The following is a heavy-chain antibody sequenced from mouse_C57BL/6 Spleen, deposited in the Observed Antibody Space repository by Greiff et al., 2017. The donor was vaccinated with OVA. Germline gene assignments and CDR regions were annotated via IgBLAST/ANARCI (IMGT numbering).Heavy chain of an antibody. CDR2: LYPGDGDT. Sequence: QVQLQQSGAELVKPGASVKISCKASGYAFSRYWMNWVKQRPGQGLEWIGQLYPGDGDTNYNGKFKGKATLTADKSSSTAYMQLSSLTSEDSAVYFCARGGFHFDYWGQGTTLTVSS. J-gene: IGHJ2*01. V-gene: IGHV1-80*01. CDR3: ARGGFHFDY. CDR1: GYAFSRYW.